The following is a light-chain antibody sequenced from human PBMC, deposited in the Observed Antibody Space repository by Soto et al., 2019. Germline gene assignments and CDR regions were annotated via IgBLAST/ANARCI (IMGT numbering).Light chain of an antibody. CDR3: AAWDDSLSGPV. Sequence: QSVLTQPPSASGTPGQRVTISCSGSSSNIARNPVYWYQQVPGTAPKLLFYTNDQRPSGVPDRFSGSKSGTSASLAISGLRSEDEADYYCAAWDDSLSGPVFGGGTKLTVL. J-gene: IGLJ3*02. V-gene: IGLV1-47*02. CDR1: SSNIARNP. CDR2: TND.